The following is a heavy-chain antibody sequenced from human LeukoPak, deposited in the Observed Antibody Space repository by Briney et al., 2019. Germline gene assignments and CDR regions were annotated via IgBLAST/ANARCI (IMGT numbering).Heavy chain of an antibody. Sequence: SETLSLTCTVSGGSIVSHYWNWIRQPAGRGLEWIGRFYASGTTNTSPSLKSRVTMSVDTSKNQFSLKLSSVTAADTAVYYCARKDYGGGSDYWGQGTLVTVSS. CDR2: FYASGTT. D-gene: IGHD4/OR15-4a*01. J-gene: IGHJ4*02. CDR1: GGSIVSHY. CDR3: ARKDYGGGSDY. V-gene: IGHV4-4*07.